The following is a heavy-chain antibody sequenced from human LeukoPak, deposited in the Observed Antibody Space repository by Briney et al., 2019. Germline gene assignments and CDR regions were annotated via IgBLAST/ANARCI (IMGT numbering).Heavy chain of an antibody. Sequence: PGGSLRLSCAASGFIFSSYSMNWVRQAPGKGPEWISSINDNSHYIYYTDSVRGRFTTSRDNAKNSLYLQMNSLRAEDTAVYYCARVFGAGYSDYWGQGTLVTVSS. CDR2: INDNSHYI. CDR1: GFIFSSYS. J-gene: IGHJ4*02. CDR3: ARVFGAGYSDY. D-gene: IGHD4/OR15-4a*01. V-gene: IGHV3-21*01.